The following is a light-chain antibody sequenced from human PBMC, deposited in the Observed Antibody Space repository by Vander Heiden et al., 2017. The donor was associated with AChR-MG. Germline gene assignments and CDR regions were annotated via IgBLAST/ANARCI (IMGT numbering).Light chain of an antibody. CDR3: QQSYSTPYT. Sequence: PLPQSPSSLSASVGDSVTITCRASQSISNYLNWYQQKPGKAPNLLIYGASSLLSGVPSRFSGSGSGTDFTLTISSLQPEDFATYYCQQSYSTPYTFGQGTNLEIK. J-gene: IGKJ2*01. CDR2: GAS. V-gene: IGKV1-39*01. CDR1: QSISNY.